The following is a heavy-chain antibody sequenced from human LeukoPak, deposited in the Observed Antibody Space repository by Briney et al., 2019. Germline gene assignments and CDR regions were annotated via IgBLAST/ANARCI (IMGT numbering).Heavy chain of an antibody. Sequence: GGSLRLSCVASGFTFSNHWLHWVRQGPGKGLVWVSRINGDGTSTIYADSVKGRFTISRDNAKSTMYLQMNSLRAEDTAVYYCARDRSEPFDYWGQGTLVTVSS. CDR2: INGDGTST. J-gene: IGHJ4*02. CDR1: GFTFSNHW. CDR3: ARDRSEPFDY. V-gene: IGHV3-74*01.